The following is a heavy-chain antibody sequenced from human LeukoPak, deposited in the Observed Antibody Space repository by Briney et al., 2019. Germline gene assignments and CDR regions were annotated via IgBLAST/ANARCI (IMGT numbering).Heavy chain of an antibody. V-gene: IGHV3-23*01. J-gene: IGHJ4*02. CDR2: ISDSGGDT. CDR1: RFTFSSYA. CDR3: AKTYHYGSGTIYYFDY. D-gene: IGHD3-10*01. Sequence: GGSVRLSCGASRFTFSSYAMSWVRQGPGKGLEWVSGISDSGGDTFYADSVKGRFTISRDNSKNTLYLQMNSLSVEDTAVYYCAKTYHYGSGTIYYFDYWGQGALVTVSS.